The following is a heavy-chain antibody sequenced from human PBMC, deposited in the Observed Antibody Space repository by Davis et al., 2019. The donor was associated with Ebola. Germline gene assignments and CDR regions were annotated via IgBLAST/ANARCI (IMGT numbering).Heavy chain of an antibody. CDR1: GFTFGRYD. V-gene: IGHV3-13*01. J-gene: IGHJ6*02. CDR3: ARGAPTTIMHYSYAMDV. D-gene: IGHD4-11*01. Sequence: GGSLRLSCAVSGFTFGRYDMHWVRQAAGKGLEWVSMIGYGDDTYYLDSVRGRFTVSRENAKNSLYLQMNSPRADDTAVYYCARGAPTTIMHYSYAMDVWGQGTTVTVSS. CDR2: IGYGDDT.